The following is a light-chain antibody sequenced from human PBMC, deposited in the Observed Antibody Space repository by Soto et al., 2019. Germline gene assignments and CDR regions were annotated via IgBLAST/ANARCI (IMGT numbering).Light chain of an antibody. CDR1: TSISSTY. J-gene: IGKJ2*01. CDR2: GAS. Sequence: EVVLTQSPVTLSLSPGERATLTCRASTSISSTYLSWYQQKPGQAPRLLIYGASSRATGTPDRFSGSGSGTDFTLTITTLQPEDFATYFCQQSYSTPYTFGQGTKLEIK. CDR3: QQSYSTPYT. V-gene: IGKV3-20*01.